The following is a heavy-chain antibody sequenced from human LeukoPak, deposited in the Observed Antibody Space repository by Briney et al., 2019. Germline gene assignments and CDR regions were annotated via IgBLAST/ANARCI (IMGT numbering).Heavy chain of an antibody. D-gene: IGHD3-22*01. J-gene: IGHJ4*02. Sequence: GASVKVSCKASGYTFTSYYMHWVRQAPGQGLEWMGIINPSGGSTSYAQKFQGRVTMTRDTSTSTVYMELSSLRPEDTAVYYCARNIGGSSGYYTLGYWGQGTLVTVSS. CDR1: GYTFTSYY. CDR3: ARNIGGSSGYYTLGY. CDR2: INPSGGST. V-gene: IGHV1-46*01.